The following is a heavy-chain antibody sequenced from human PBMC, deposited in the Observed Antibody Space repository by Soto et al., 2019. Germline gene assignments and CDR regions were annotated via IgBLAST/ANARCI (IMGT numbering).Heavy chain of an antibody. CDR3: AAAPRY. V-gene: IGHV4-59*01. Sequence: PSETLSLTCTVSGGSISNYYWSWVRQPPGRGLEWIGYIYGSGSTNYNPSLKSRVTISVDTSKNQFSLRLTSVTAADTAVYYCAAAPRYWGQG. CDR2: IYGSGST. CDR1: GGSISNYY. D-gene: IGHD2-15*01. J-gene: IGHJ4*02.